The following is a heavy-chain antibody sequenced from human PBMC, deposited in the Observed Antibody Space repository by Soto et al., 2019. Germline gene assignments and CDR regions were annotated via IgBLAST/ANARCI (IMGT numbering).Heavy chain of an antibody. J-gene: IGHJ4*02. CDR3: ARVDVVATWGAPLDY. Sequence: SAKVSCKASGYTFASYAVTWVRQAPGQGPEWMGWITTYNGHTKSALKFQGRLTMTTDTTTSAAYMELRSLKSDDTAVYYCARVDVVATWGAPLDYWGQGTLVTVSS. CDR2: ITTYNGHT. CDR1: GYTFASYA. V-gene: IGHV1-18*04. D-gene: IGHD2-15*01.